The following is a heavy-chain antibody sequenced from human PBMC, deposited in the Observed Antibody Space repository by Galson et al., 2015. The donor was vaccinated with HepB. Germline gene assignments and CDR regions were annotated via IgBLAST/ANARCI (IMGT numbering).Heavy chain of an antibody. Sequence: CAISGDSVSSNSAAWNWIRQSPSRGLEWLGRTYYRSKWYNDYAVSVKSRITINPDTSKNQFSLQLNSVTPEDTAVYYCARESPFIVVVPAANWYFDLWGRGTLVTVSS. D-gene: IGHD2-2*01. J-gene: IGHJ2*01. CDR1: GDSVSSNSAA. CDR2: TYYRSKWYN. V-gene: IGHV6-1*01. CDR3: ARESPFIVVVPAANWYFDL.